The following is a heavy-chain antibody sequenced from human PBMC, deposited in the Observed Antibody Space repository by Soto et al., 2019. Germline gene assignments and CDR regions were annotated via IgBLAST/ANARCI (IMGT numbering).Heavy chain of an antibody. Sequence: PGGSLRLSCAASGFTFSSYGMHWVRQAPGKGLEWVAVISYDGSNKYYADSVKGRFTISRDNSKNTLYLQMNSLRAEDTAVYYCATGHRGLTGTTVVVTVPGWFDPWGQGALVTVSS. V-gene: IGHV3-30*03. D-gene: IGHD2-21*02. J-gene: IGHJ5*02. CDR3: ATGHRGLTGTTVVVTVPGWFDP. CDR2: ISYDGSNK. CDR1: GFTFSSYG.